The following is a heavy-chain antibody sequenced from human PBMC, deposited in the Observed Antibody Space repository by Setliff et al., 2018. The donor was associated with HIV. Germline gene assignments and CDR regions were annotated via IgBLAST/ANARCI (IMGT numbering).Heavy chain of an antibody. CDR2: ISGSGDNK. CDR1: GFTFTDYW. CDR3: AKDWEDVNAWAHRILFDL. D-gene: IGHD1-26*01. V-gene: IGHV3-23*01. J-gene: IGHJ4*02. Sequence: PGGSLRLSCAASGFTFTDYWMHWVRQAPGKGLVWVSAISGSGDNKYYADSVKGRFTISRDNSKNTLYLEINSLRAEYTAVYFCAKDWEDVNAWAHRILFDLWGQGTVVTVSS.